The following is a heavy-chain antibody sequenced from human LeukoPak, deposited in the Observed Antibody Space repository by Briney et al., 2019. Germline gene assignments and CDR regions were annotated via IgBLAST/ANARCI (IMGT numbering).Heavy chain of an antibody. V-gene: IGHV1-46*01. CDR1: GYTFTSYY. J-gene: IGHJ4*02. CDR3: ARAFTGPAAVFDY. Sequence: ASVKVSCKASGYTFTSYYMHWVRQAPGQGLEWMGIINPSGGSTSYAQKFQGRVTMTRDMSTSTVYMELSSLSSEDTAVYYCARAFTGPAAVFDYWGQGTLVTVSS. D-gene: IGHD6-13*01. CDR2: INPSGGST.